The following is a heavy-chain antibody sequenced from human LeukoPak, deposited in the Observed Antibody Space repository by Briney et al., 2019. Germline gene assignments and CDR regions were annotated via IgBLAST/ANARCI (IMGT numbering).Heavy chain of an antibody. Sequence: SETLSLTCAVYGGSFSGYYWRWIRQPPGKGLEWIGEINHSGSTNYNPSLKSRVTISVDTSKNQFSLKLSSVTAADTAVYYCARAHYDFWSGYSAGDYFDYWGQGTLVTVSS. CDR2: INHSGST. D-gene: IGHD3-3*01. CDR3: ARAHYDFWSGYSAGDYFDY. CDR1: GGSFSGYY. J-gene: IGHJ4*02. V-gene: IGHV4-34*01.